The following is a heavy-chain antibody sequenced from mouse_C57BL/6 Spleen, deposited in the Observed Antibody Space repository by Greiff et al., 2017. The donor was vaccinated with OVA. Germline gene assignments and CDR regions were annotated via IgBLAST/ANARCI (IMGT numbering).Heavy chain of an antibody. V-gene: IGHV5-4*03. Sequence: DVKLQESGGGLVKPGGSLKLSCAASGFTFSSYAMSWVRQTPEKRLEWVATISDGGSYTYYPDNVKGRFTISRDNAKNNLYLQMSHLKSEDTAMYYCARYSNYYYYAMDYWGQGTSVTVSS. J-gene: IGHJ4*01. CDR3: ARYSNYYYYAMDY. D-gene: IGHD2-5*01. CDR1: GFTFSSYA. CDR2: ISDGGSYT.